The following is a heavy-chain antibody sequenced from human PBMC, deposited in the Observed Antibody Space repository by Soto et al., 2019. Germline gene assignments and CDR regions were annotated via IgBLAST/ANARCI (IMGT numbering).Heavy chain of an antibody. D-gene: IGHD6-19*01. CDR3: ARTGYSSGWPHYNWFDP. J-gene: IGHJ5*02. V-gene: IGHV5-51*01. CDR1: GYSFTSYW. CDR2: IYPGDSDT. Sequence: GESLKISCKGSGYSFTSYWIGWVRQMPGKGLEWMGIIYPGDSDTRYSPSFQGQVTISADKSISTAYLQWSSLKASDTAMYYCARTGYSSGWPHYNWFDPWGQGTLVTVSS.